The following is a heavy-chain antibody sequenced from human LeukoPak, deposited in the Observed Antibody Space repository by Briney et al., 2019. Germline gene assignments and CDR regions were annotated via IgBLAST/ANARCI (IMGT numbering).Heavy chain of an antibody. CDR3: ASLAGSNWNYFP. CDR1: GYTFTGYY. CDR2: INPNNGGT. J-gene: IGHJ5*02. V-gene: IGHV1-2*02. Sequence: ASVKVSCKASGYTFTGYYMHWVRQAPGQGPEWMGWINPNNGGTNYAQKFQGRVTMTRDTSISTAYMELSRLRSDDTAVYYCASLAGSNWNYFPWGQGTLVTVSS. D-gene: IGHD1-7*01.